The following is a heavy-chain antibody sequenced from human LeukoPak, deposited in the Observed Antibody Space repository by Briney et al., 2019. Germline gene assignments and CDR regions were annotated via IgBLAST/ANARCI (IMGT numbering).Heavy chain of an antibody. J-gene: IGHJ4*02. V-gene: IGHV4-34*01. D-gene: IGHD5-18*01. Sequence: SETLSPTCAVYGGSFSGYYWSWIRQPPGKGLEWIGKINHSGSTNYNPSLKSRVTISVDASKNQFSLKLSSVTAADTAVYYCARGLRGHSPVDYWGQGTLVTVSS. CDR2: INHSGST. CDR3: ARGLRGHSPVDY. CDR1: GGSFSGYY.